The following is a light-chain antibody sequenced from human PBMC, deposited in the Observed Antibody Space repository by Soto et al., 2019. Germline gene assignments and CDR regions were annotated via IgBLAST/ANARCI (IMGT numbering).Light chain of an antibody. CDR1: QSISSW. CDR2: DAS. CDR3: QQYNNYPLT. Sequence: DLQMTQSPSTLSASVGDRVTITCRASQSISSWLAWYQQNPGKAPKVLIYDASSLESGVPSRFSGSGCGTEFTLTNSSLQPDDFATYSGQQYNNYPLTFGKGTKVEAK. J-gene: IGKJ1*01. V-gene: IGKV1-5*01.